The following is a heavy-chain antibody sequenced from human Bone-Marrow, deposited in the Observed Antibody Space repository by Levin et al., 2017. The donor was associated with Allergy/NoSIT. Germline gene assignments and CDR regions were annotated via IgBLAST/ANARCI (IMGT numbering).Heavy chain of an antibody. V-gene: IGHV4-30-4*01. Sequence: SETLSLTCSVSGDSMSRGFHYWSWIRQPPGTGLEWIGYIDFSGSTYYTPSLRSRVTISVDTSKNHFSLILTSVTAADTAVYFCARGGVTTAGDWFDPWGQGTLVTVSS. D-gene: IGHD4-17*01. J-gene: IGHJ5*02. CDR3: ARGGVTTAGDWFDP. CDR1: GDSMSRGFHY. CDR2: IDFSGST.